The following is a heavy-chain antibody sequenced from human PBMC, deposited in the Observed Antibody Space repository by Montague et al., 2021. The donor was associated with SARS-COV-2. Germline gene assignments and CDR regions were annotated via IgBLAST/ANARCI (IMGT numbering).Heavy chain of an antibody. J-gene: IGHJ4*02. V-gene: IGHV6-1*01. CDR1: GDSVSSNIAT. D-gene: IGHD2-2*01. Sequence: CAISGDSVSSNIATWNWIRQSPSRGLEWLGRTYYRSKWYNDYAESVKSRITIDPDTSKHQLSLHLNSVTPEDTAVYYCARIPVGSKYYFDFWGQGTLVTVPS. CDR3: ARIPVGSKYYFDF. CDR2: TYYRSKWYN.